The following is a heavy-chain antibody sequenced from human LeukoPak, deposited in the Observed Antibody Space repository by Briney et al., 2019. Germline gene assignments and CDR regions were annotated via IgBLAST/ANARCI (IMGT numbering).Heavy chain of an antibody. CDR2: ISGSGGST. Sequence: GGSLRLSCAASGFTFSSYGMSWVRQAPGKGLEWVSAISGSGGSTYYADSVKGRFTISRDNSKNTLYLQMNSLRAEDTAVYYCAKDPIYYGSGSQQWWGQGTLVTVSS. D-gene: IGHD3-10*01. J-gene: IGHJ4*02. V-gene: IGHV3-23*01. CDR1: GFTFSSYG. CDR3: AKDPIYYGSGSQQW.